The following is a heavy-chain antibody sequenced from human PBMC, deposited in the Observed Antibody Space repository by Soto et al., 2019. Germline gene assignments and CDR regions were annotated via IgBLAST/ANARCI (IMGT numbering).Heavy chain of an antibody. Sequence: GGSLRLSCAASGFTFSSYSMNWVRQAPGKGLEWVSYISSSSSTIYYADSVKGRFTISRDNAKNSLYLQMNSLRAEDTAVYYCARGALSSYIVVVVAATRCAFDIWGQGTMVTVSS. D-gene: IGHD2-15*01. J-gene: IGHJ3*02. CDR3: ARGALSSYIVVVVAATRCAFDI. V-gene: IGHV3-48*01. CDR2: ISSSSSTI. CDR1: GFTFSSYS.